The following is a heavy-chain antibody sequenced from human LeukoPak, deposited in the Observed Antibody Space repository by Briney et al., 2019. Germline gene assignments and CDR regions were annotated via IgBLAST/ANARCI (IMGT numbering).Heavy chain of an antibody. Sequence: ASVKVSCKASGYTFTGYYMHWVRQAPGQGLEWMGWINPNSGGTNYAQKFQGRVTMTRDTSISTAYMELSRLRSDDTAVYYCARDRRRDFWSGYYPHTWGQGTLVTVSS. J-gene: IGHJ5*02. D-gene: IGHD3-3*01. CDR3: ARDRRRDFWSGYYPHT. CDR1: GYTFTGYY. V-gene: IGHV1-2*02. CDR2: INPNSGGT.